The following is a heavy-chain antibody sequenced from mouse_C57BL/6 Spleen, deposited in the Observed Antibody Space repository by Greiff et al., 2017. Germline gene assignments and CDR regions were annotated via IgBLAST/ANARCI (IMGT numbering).Heavy chain of an antibody. D-gene: IGHD2-5*01. Sequence: QLQQSGAELARPGASVKMSCKASGYTFTSYTMHWVKQRPGQGLEWIGYINPSSGYTKYNQKFKDKATLTADKSSRTAYMQLSSLTSEDSAVYYCARELYSNLDYWGQGTTLTVSS. J-gene: IGHJ2*01. V-gene: IGHV1-4*01. CDR2: INPSSGYT. CDR1: GYTFTSYT. CDR3: ARELYSNLDY.